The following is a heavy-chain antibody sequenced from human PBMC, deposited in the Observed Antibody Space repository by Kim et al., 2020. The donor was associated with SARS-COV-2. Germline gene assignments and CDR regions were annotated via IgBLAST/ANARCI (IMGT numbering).Heavy chain of an antibody. Sequence: SPSFQGHVTISADKSISTAYLQWSSLKASDTAMYYCARHGEVAEWNWFDPWGQGTLVTVSS. J-gene: IGHJ5*02. D-gene: IGHD6-19*01. V-gene: IGHV5-10-1*01. CDR3: ARHGEVAEWNWFDP.